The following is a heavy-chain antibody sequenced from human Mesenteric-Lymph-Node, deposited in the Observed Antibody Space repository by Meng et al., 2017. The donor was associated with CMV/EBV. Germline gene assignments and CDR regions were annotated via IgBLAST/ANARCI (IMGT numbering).Heavy chain of an antibody. Sequence: GESLKISCAASGFTFSSYSMNWVRQAPGKGLEWVSSISSSSSYIYYADSVKGRFTISRDNAKNSLYLQMNSLRAEDTAVYYCAKDWALGYWGQGTLVTVSS. CDR3: AKDWALGY. J-gene: IGHJ4*02. V-gene: IGHV3-21*01. CDR2: ISSSSSYI. D-gene: IGHD3-16*01. CDR1: GFTFSSYS.